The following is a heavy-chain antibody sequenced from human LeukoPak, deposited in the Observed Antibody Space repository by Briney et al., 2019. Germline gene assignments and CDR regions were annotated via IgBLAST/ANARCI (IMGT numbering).Heavy chain of an antibody. CDR2: IRSEAYGGAP. J-gene: IGHJ4*02. CDR3: VRDRHTDYYDSRDYWGPTALGFDY. V-gene: IGHV3-49*04. CDR1: GFTFSDYA. Sequence: PGGSLRLSCRASGFTFSDYAMSWVRQAPGKGLEWVGFIRSEAYGGAPDYAASVKGRFSISRDDSKSIAYLQMNSLKTADAAVYYCVRDRHTDYYDSRDYWGPTALGFDYWGQGTLVTVSS. D-gene: IGHD3-22*01.